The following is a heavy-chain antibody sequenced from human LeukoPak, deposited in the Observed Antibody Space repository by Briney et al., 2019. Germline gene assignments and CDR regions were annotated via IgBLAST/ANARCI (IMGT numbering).Heavy chain of an antibody. J-gene: IGHJ4*02. Sequence: GGSLRLSCAASGFTFSGSAMHWVRQASGKGLEWVGCIRNKANNYATGYAASVKGRFSISRDDSKNTAYLQMNSLKTEDTAVYYCTRLGSSGPTLGRDYWGQGTLVTVSS. CDR3: TRLGSSGPTLGRDY. V-gene: IGHV3-73*01. CDR2: IRNKANNYAT. CDR1: GFTFSGSA. D-gene: IGHD3-10*01.